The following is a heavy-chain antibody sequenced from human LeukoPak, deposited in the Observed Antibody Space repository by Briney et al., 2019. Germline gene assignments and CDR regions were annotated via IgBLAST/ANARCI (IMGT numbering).Heavy chain of an antibody. CDR2: IRFDGTKK. V-gene: IGHV3-33*08. J-gene: IGHJ5*02. CDR1: GFTFSTYA. Sequence: PGGSLRLSCAASGFTFSTYAMHWVRQAPGKGLEWVAVIRFDGTKKDYADSVKGRFTISRDNSKSTVFLQMNNLRAEDTAVYYCARPYSNYFTWFSPWGQGTLVTVSS. CDR3: ARPYSNYFTWFSP. D-gene: IGHD4-11*01.